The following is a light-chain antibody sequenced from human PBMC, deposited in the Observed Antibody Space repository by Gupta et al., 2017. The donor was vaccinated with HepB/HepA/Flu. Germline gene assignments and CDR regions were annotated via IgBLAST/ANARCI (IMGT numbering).Light chain of an antibody. Sequence: QSALTHPPSVSGPPGKAVTISSTGSSSDIGSYNRVSWYQQHPGTAPKLLIYEVTNRPSGVPDRFSGSKSGGTASLTISPLLAEDEADYYCISYTTTNSHLLFGGGTKLSVL. CDR3: ISYTTTNSHLL. V-gene: IGLV2-18*02. J-gene: IGLJ2*01. CDR2: EVT. CDR1: SSDIGSYNR.